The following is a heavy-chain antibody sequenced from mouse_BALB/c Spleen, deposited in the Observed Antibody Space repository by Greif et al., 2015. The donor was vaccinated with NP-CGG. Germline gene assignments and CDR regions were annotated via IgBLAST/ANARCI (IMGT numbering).Heavy chain of an antibody. J-gene: IGHJ3*01. CDR2: IYPGSGNT. V-gene: IGHV1-77*01. CDR1: GYTFTDYY. Sequence: VKLMESGAELARPGASVKLSCKASGYTFTDYYINWVKQRTGQGLEWIGEIYPGSGNTYYNEKFKGKATLTADKSSSTAYMQLSSLTSEDSAVYFCARSLDSSGFAYWGQGTLVTVSA. D-gene: IGHD3-2*01. CDR3: ARSLDSSGFAY.